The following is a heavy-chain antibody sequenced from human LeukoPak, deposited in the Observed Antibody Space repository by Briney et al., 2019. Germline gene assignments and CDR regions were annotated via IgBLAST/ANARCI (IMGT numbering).Heavy chain of an antibody. J-gene: IGHJ6*02. CDR2: ISWNSGSI. V-gene: IGHV3-9*01. CDR3: AKDFSHYYGMDV. CDR1: GFTFDDYA. Sequence: PGRSLRLSCAASGFTFDDYAMHWVRQAPGKGLEWVSGISWNSGSIGYADSVKGRFTISRDNAKNSLYLQMNSLRAEDTALYYCAKDFSHYYGMDVWGQGTTVTVSS.